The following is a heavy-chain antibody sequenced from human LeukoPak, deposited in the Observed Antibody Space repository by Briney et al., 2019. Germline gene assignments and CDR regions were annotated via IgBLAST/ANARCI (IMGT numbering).Heavy chain of an antibody. CDR2: ISGSGGST. CDR1: GFTSSSYA. V-gene: IGHV3-23*01. Sequence: PGGSLRLSCAASGFTSSSYAMSWVRQAPGKGLEWVSAISGSGGSTYYADSVKGRFTISRDNSKNTLYLQMNSLRAEDTAVYYCAKALKYGSGSYYSGFDYWGQGTLVTVSS. D-gene: IGHD3-10*01. J-gene: IGHJ4*02. CDR3: AKALKYGSGSYYSGFDY.